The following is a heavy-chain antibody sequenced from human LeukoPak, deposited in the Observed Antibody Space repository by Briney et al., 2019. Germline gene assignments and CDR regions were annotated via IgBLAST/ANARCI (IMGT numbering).Heavy chain of an antibody. Sequence: GGSLRLSCAASGFTFSSYAMHWVRQAPGKGLEWVAVISYDESNKYYADSVKGRFTISRDNSKNTLYLQMNSLRAEDTAVYYCARDGSRNKRDDAFDIWGQGTMVTVSS. CDR1: GFTFSSYA. V-gene: IGHV3-30-3*01. CDR2: ISYDESNK. J-gene: IGHJ3*02. D-gene: IGHD1-26*01. CDR3: ARDGSRNKRDDAFDI.